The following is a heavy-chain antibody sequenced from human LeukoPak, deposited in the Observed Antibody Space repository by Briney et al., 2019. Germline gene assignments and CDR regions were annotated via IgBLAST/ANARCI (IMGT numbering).Heavy chain of an antibody. V-gene: IGHV3-9*01. CDR2: ISWNSGSI. D-gene: IGHD6-13*01. J-gene: IGHJ4*02. CDR3: AKDIYSSSWYYFDY. Sequence: SLRLSCAASGFTFDDYAMHWVRQAPGKGLEWVSGISWNSGSIGYADSVKGRFTISRDNAKNSLYLQMNSLGAEDTALYYCAKDIYSSSWYYFDYWGQGTLVTVSS. CDR1: GFTFDDYA.